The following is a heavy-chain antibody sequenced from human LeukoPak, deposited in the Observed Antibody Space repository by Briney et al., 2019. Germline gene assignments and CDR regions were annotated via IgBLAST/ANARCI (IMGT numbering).Heavy chain of an antibody. J-gene: IGHJ6*02. Sequence: GGSLRLSCAASGFTFSSYSMNWVRQAPGKGLEWVSSISSSSSYIYYADSVKGRFTISRDNAKDSLYLQMNSLRAEDTAVYYCAREMYSSSWLRGPFYGMDVWGQGTTVTVSS. CDR2: ISSSSSYI. D-gene: IGHD6-13*01. CDR1: GFTFSSYS. V-gene: IGHV3-21*01. CDR3: AREMYSSSWLRGPFYGMDV.